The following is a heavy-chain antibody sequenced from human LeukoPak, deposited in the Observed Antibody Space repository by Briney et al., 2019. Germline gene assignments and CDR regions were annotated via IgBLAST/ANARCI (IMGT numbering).Heavy chain of an antibody. CDR1: GFTFSSYG. Sequence: GGSLRLSCAASGFTFSSYGIHWVRQAPGKGLEWVAVISYDGSNKYYGDSVKGRFTISRDNSKSTLYLQMDSLRAEDTAVYYCAKSYSPFANYYYGMDVWGQGTTVAVSS. CDR3: AKSYSPFANYYYGMDV. V-gene: IGHV3-30*18. J-gene: IGHJ6*02. D-gene: IGHD2-21*01. CDR2: ISYDGSNK.